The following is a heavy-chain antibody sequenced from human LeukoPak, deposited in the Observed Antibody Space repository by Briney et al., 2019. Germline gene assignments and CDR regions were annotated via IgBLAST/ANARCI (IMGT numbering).Heavy chain of an antibody. CDR2: MSYDGSNK. CDR1: GFTFSSYG. D-gene: IGHD3-10*01. CDR3: AKAQGRSGDWFDP. V-gene: IGHV3-30*18. J-gene: IGHJ5*02. Sequence: PGRSLRLSCAASGFTFSSYGMHWVRQAPGKGLEWVAVMSYDGSNKYYADSVKGRSTISRDNSKNTLYLQMNSLRAEDTAVYYCAKAQGRSGDWFDPWGQGTLVTVSS.